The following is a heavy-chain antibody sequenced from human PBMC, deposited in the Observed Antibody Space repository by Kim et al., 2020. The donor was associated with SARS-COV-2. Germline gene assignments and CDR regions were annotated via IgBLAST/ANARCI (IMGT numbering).Heavy chain of an antibody. J-gene: IGHJ4*02. CDR1: GGSFSGYY. D-gene: IGHD3-10*01. CDR3: ASSRDYYYGSGSYYTDY. Sequence: SETLSLTCAVYGGSFSGYYWSWIRQPPGKGLEWIGEINHSGSTNYNPSLKSRVTISVDTSKNQFSLKLSSVTAADTAVYYCASSRDYYYGSGSYYTDYWGQGTLVTVSS. CDR2: INHSGST. V-gene: IGHV4-34*01.